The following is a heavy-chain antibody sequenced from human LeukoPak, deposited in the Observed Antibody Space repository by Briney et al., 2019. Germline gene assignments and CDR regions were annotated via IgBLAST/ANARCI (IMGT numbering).Heavy chain of an antibody. Sequence: PGGSLRLSCAASGFTFSSYAMHWVRQAPGKGLEYVSAISSNGGSTYYANSVKGRFTISRDNSKNTLYLQMGSLRAEDVAVYYCARDQNYFDYWGQGTLVTVSS. V-gene: IGHV3-64*01. CDR2: ISSNGGST. CDR3: ARDQNYFDY. CDR1: GFTFSSYA. J-gene: IGHJ4*02.